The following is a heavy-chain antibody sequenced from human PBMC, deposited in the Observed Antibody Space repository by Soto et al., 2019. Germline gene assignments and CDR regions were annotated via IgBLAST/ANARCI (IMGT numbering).Heavy chain of an antibody. CDR2: MNPNSGNT. Sequence: GASVKVSCKASGYTFTSYDINWVRQATGQGLEWMGWMNPNSGNTGYAQKFQGRVTMTRNTPISTAYMELSSLRSEDTAVYYCARAIVVVPAATYYYYYGMDVWGQGTTVTVSS. CDR3: ARAIVVVPAATYYYYYGMDV. V-gene: IGHV1-8*01. J-gene: IGHJ6*02. CDR1: GYTFTSYD. D-gene: IGHD2-2*01.